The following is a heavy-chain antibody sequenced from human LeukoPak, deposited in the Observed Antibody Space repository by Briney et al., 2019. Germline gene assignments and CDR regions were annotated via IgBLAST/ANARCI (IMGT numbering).Heavy chain of an antibody. J-gene: IGHJ4*02. CDR3: ARESFGERNYGDYDGYYFDY. Sequence: ASVKVSCKASGYTFTGYYMHWVRQAPGQGLKWMGWINPNSGGTNYAQKFQGRITMTRDTSISTAYMELSRLRSDDTAVYYCARESFGERNYGDYDGYYFDYWGQGTLVTVSS. CDR1: GYTFTGYY. CDR2: INPNSGGT. V-gene: IGHV1-2*02. D-gene: IGHD4-17*01.